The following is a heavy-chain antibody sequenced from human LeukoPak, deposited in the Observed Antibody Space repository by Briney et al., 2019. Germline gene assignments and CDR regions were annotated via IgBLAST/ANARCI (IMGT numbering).Heavy chain of an antibody. CDR2: IYYSGST. D-gene: IGHD2-15*01. CDR1: GGSISSYY. CDR3: ARNGDYSMDY. Sequence: SETLSLTCTVSGGSISSYYWSWIRQPPGKGLEWIGYIYYSGSTHYNPSLKSRLSISVDKSKNQFSLKLTSMAAADTAVYFCARNGDYSMDYWGQGTLVTVSS. V-gene: IGHV4-59*12. J-gene: IGHJ4*02.